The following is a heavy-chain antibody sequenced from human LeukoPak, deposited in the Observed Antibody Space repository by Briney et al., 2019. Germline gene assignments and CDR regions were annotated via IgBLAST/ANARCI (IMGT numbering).Heavy chain of an antibody. D-gene: IGHD6-19*01. CDR3: TKANTAVAAFGYFDL. CDR1: GFTFSIYA. V-gene: IGHV3-23*01. Sequence: AGGSLRLSCAASGFTFSIYAMSWVRQAPGKGLEWGAGISGSGGITYYADSVKGRFTISRDNSRNTLHLQMNSLSADDTAVYYCTKANTAVAAFGYFDLWGRGTLVTVSS. J-gene: IGHJ2*01. CDR2: ISGSGGIT.